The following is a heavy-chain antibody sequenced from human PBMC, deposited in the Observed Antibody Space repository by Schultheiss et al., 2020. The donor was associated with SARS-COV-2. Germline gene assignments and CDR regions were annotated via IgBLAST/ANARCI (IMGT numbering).Heavy chain of an antibody. CDR1: GFTFSSYA. CDR3: AKDVTGYSYGSPFDY. J-gene: IGHJ4*02. CDR2: ISGSGGST. Sequence: GESLKISCAASGFTFSSYAMSWVRQAPGKGLEWVSAISGSGGSTYYADSVKGRFTISRDNSKNTLYLQMNSLRAEDTAVYYCAKDVTGYSYGSPFDYWGQGTLVTVSS. V-gene: IGHV3-23*01. D-gene: IGHD5-18*01.